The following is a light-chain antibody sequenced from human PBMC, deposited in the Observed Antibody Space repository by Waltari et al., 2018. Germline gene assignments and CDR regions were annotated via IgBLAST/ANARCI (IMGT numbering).Light chain of an antibody. Sequence: DIQMTQSPYTLSASVGDRVIITCRASQSISNWLAWYQQKPGKAHKLLIYKASSLESGVPSRFSGSGSGTVFTLTISSLQPDDFATYYCQQYNSYSLLTFGGGTQVEIK. CDR2: KAS. J-gene: IGKJ4*01. CDR3: QQYNSYSLLT. CDR1: QSISNW. V-gene: IGKV1-5*03.